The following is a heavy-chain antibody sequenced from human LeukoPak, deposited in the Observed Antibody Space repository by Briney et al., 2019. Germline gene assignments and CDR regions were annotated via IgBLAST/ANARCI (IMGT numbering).Heavy chain of an antibody. Sequence: PGGSLRLSCAAPGFTFNNYWMHWVRQAPGKGLVWVSRIQSDGSSTSYADSVKGRFSISRDNAKNTLYLQMNSLRAEDTAVYYCARDAFGVDKSPFWGQGTLVTVSS. CDR2: IQSDGSST. V-gene: IGHV3-74*01. D-gene: IGHD3-3*01. CDR3: ARDAFGVDKSPF. CDR1: GFTFNNYW. J-gene: IGHJ4*02.